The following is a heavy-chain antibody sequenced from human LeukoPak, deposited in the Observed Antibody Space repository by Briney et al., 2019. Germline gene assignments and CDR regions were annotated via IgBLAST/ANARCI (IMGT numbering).Heavy chain of an antibody. J-gene: IGHJ4*02. CDR2: ISSSGSAK. CDR1: GFTFSNYG. CDR3: ARGYDYVWGSYRTTDY. V-gene: IGHV3-48*04. D-gene: IGHD3-16*02. Sequence: PGGSLRLSCAASGFTFSNYGLNWVRQAPGKGLEWVSHISSSGSAKYYADSVKGRFTISRDNAKNSLYLQMNSLRAEDTAVYYCARGYDYVWGSYRTTDYWGQGTLVTVSS.